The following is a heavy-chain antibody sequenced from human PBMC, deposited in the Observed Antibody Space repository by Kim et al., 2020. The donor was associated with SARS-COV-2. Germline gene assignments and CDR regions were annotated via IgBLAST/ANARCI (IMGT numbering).Heavy chain of an antibody. CDR2: VSYDGSNT. D-gene: IGHD3-22*01. Sequence: GGSLRLSCVASGFTFSNYGMHWVRQAPGKGLEWVGIVSYDGSNTKYAGSVEGRFTISRDNSKNTLFLQMNSLRTEDTALYYCVKEAAFTTIVVDYYFDYWGQGTLVTVSS. V-gene: IGHV3-30*18. CDR1: GFTFSNYG. CDR3: VKEAAFTTIVVDYYFDY. J-gene: IGHJ4*02.